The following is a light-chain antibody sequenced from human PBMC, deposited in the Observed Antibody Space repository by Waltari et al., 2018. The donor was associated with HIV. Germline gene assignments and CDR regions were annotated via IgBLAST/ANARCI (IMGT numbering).Light chain of an antibody. Sequence: QSALTQPPSASGSPGQSVTISCTGTSSDVGGYNYVSWYQQPPGKAPKLMIYEVSKRPSGVPVRFSGSKSGNTASLTVSGLQAEDEADYYYSSYAGSSNVVFGGGTKLTVL. CDR3: SSYAGSSNVV. V-gene: IGLV2-8*01. CDR2: EVS. J-gene: IGLJ2*01. CDR1: SSDVGGYNY.